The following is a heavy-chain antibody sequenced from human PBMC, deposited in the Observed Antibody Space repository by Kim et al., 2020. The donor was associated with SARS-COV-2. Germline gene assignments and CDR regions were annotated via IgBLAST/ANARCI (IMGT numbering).Heavy chain of an antibody. J-gene: IGHJ4*02. Sequence: GGSLRLSCAASGFAFSDYGMHWVRQAPGKGLEWVAVLWADGRSKYYTDSVKGRFTISRDNSKNTLYVQMNSLRAEDTAVYYCVRDLGTHTNWYYYFDHWGQGTLVTVSS. V-gene: IGHV3-33*01. CDR3: VRDLGTHTNWYYYFDH. CDR2: LWADGRSK. CDR1: GFAFSDYG. D-gene: IGHD1-7*01.